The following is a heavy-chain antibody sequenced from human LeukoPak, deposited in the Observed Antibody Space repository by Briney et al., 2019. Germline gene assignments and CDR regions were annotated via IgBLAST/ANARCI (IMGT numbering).Heavy chain of an antibody. CDR2: INQDGSEK. CDR1: GFTFSSSW. CDR3: ARLWGGTGALDY. Sequence: GGSLRLSCATSGFTFSSSWMSWVRQAPGKGLEWVANINQDGSEKYYVDSVKGRFTISRDNAKSSLYLQMNSLRAEDTAVYYCARLWGGTGALDYWGQGTLVTVSS. D-gene: IGHD3/OR15-3a*01. J-gene: IGHJ4*02. V-gene: IGHV3-7*05.